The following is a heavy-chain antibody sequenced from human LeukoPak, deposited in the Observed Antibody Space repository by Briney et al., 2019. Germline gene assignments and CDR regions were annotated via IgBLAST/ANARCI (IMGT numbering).Heavy chain of an antibody. V-gene: IGHV1-18*01. CDR3: ASGSYSSGWFTADDAFDI. Sequence: ASVKVSCTASGYTFTSYGISWVRQAPGQGLEWMGWISAYNGNTNYAQKLQGRVTMTTDTSTSTAYMELRSLRSDDTAVYYCASGSYSSGWFTADDAFDIWGQGTMVTVSS. CDR1: GYTFTSYG. D-gene: IGHD6-19*01. J-gene: IGHJ3*02. CDR2: ISAYNGNT.